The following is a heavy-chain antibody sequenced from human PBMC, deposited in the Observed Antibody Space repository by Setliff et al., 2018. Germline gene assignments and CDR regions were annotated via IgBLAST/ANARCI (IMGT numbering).Heavy chain of an antibody. J-gene: IGHJ6*03. V-gene: IGHV1-18*01. CDR2: ITTYNDNT. CDR1: GYSFTSYG. CDR3: VRDSCITVLGVDNYHHMDV. D-gene: IGHD3-3*01. Sequence: ASVKVSCKTSGYSFTSYGISWVRQAPGQGLEWMGHITTYNDNTKYAQKFQGRITVTTDLSTSTAYLDLRSLRSDDTAVYYCVRDSCITVLGVDNYHHMDVWGRGTTVTVSS.